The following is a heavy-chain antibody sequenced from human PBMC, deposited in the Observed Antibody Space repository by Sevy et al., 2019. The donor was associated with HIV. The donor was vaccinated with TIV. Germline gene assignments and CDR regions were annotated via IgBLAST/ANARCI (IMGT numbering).Heavy chain of an antibody. V-gene: IGHV4-39*01. J-gene: IGHJ4*02. CDR2: IYYSGST. D-gene: IGHD3-3*01. CDR3: ARLDFWSGYPYFDY. CDR1: GGSISSSSYY. Sequence: SVTLSLTCTVSGGSISSSSYYWGWIRQPPGKGLEWIGSIYYSGSTYYNPSLKSRVTISVDTSKNQFSLKLSSVTAADTAVYYCARLDFWSGYPYFDYWGQGTLVTVSS.